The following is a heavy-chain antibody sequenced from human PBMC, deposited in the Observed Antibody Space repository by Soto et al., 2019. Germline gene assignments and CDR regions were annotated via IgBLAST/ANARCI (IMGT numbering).Heavy chain of an antibody. CDR1: GYSFSYYW. D-gene: IGHD3-22*01. Sequence: PGESLKISCKGSGYSFSYYWIGWVRQMPGKGLEWMGIIYPGDSDTRYSPSFQGQVTISADKSTTTAYLQWSSLKASDTAMYYYARLYYDSSGRNYYGMDVWGQGSTVTVSS. CDR3: ARLYYDSSGRNYYGMDV. J-gene: IGHJ6*02. V-gene: IGHV5-51*01. CDR2: IYPGDSDT.